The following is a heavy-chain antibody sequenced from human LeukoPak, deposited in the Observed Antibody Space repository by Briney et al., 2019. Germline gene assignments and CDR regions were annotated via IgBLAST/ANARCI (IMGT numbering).Heavy chain of an antibody. CDR2: ISWNSGSI. CDR3: AKDIRGWFTGGFFDY. V-gene: IGHV3-9*01. J-gene: IGHJ4*02. D-gene: IGHD2-15*01. CDR1: GFTFDDYA. Sequence: HPGGSLRLSCAASGFTFDDYAMHWVRQAPGKGLEWVSGISWNSGSIGYADSVKGRFTISRDNAKNSLYLQMSSLRAEDTALYYCAKDIRGWFTGGFFDYWGQGTLVTVSS.